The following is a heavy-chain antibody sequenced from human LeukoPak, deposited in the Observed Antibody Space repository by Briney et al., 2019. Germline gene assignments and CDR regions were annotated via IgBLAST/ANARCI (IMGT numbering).Heavy chain of an antibody. CDR3: ARGEVRSGYDYADY. J-gene: IGHJ4*02. CDR1: GGSIRSGSYS. Sequence: SQTLSLTCAVSGGSIRSGSYSWNWIRQPPGKGLEWIGYIYHSGSTNYNPSLKSRVTISVDTSKNQFSLKLSSVTAADTAVYYCARGEVRSGYDYADYWGQGTLVTVSS. D-gene: IGHD5-12*01. V-gene: IGHV4-30-2*01. CDR2: IYHSGST.